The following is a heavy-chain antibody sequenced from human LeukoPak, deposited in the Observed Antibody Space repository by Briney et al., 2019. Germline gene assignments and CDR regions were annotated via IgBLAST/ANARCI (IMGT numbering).Heavy chain of an antibody. V-gene: IGHV3-74*01. CDR3: ARVITYFYGSVTYDWFDS. J-gene: IGHJ5*01. Sequence: PGGSLRLSCAASGFTFSSYWMHWVRQTPGKGLMWVSRIKSDGSTIYADSVQGRFTISRDNAKNMVYLQMNSLRAEDTAIYYCARVITYFYGSVTYDWFDSWGQGTLVTVSS. CDR1: GFTFSSYW. D-gene: IGHD3-10*01. CDR2: IKSDGST.